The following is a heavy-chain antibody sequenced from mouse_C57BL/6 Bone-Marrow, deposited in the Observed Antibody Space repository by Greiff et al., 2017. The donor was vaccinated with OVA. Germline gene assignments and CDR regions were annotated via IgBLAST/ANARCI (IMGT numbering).Heavy chain of an antibody. J-gene: IGHJ2*01. CDR3: ARHEYGYYASYFDY. Sequence: VKLQESGPELVKPGASVKISCKASGYAFSSSWMNWVKQRPGKGLEWIGRIYPGDGDTTYNGKFKGKATLTADKSSSTAYMQLRSLTSEDSAVYFCARHEYGYYASYFDYWGQGTTLTVSS. D-gene: IGHD2-10*02. V-gene: IGHV1-82*01. CDR1: GYAFSSSW. CDR2: IYPGDGDT.